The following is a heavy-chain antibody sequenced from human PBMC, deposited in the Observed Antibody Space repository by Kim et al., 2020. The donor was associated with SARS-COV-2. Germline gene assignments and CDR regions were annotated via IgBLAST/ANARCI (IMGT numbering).Heavy chain of an antibody. CDR2: IYYSGST. J-gene: IGHJ4*02. CDR1: GGSISSGGYY. CDR3: ARARFRWDIVVVVAAPYFDY. Sequence: SETLSLTCTVSGGSISSGGYYWSWIRQHPGKGLEWIGYIYYSGSTYYNPSLKSRVTISVDTSKNQFSLKLSSVTAADTAVYYCARARFRWDIVVVVAAPYFDYWGQGTLVTVSS. D-gene: IGHD2-15*01. V-gene: IGHV4-31*03.